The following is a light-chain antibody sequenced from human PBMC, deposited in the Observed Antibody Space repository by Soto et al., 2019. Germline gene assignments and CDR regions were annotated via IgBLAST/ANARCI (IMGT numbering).Light chain of an antibody. CDR2: GAS. J-gene: IGKJ4*01. Sequence: EIVMTQSPATLSVSPGDRATLSCRASQSVNTYLAWYLQKPGQAPRLLIYGASIRDTGIPARFSGSGAGTEFSLTISSLQSADSAIYYCHQCNRWPPLTFGGGTNVEIK. V-gene: IGKV3-15*01. CDR3: HQCNRWPPLT. CDR1: QSVNTY.